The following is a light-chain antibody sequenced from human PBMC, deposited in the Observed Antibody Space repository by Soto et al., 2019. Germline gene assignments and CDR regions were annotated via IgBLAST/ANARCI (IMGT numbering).Light chain of an antibody. CDR1: SSDVGDNY. Sequence: QSALAQPPSASGSPGQSVTISCTGTSSDVGDNYVSWYQQHLGKAPKLIIYEVTLRPSGVPDRFSGSKSGNTASLTVSGLQPDDEADYYCGSYLSSSTPIYVFGIGTKVTVL. CDR2: EVT. V-gene: IGLV2-8*01. CDR3: GSYLSSSTPIYV. J-gene: IGLJ1*01.